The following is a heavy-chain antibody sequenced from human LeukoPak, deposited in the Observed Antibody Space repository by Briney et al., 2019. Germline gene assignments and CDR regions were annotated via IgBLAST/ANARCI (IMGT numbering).Heavy chain of an antibody. D-gene: IGHD5-24*01. CDR3: ARLGGRDGYNFDY. J-gene: IGHJ4*02. Sequence: SETLSLTCSVSGASISSSSYYWGWVRQPRGRGLEWIGSFYYSGSTYYNASLKSRVTISVDTSRTHFSLKVSSVTAADTAVYYCARLGGRDGYNFDYWGQGTLVTVSS. CDR2: FYYSGST. CDR1: GASISSSSYY. V-gene: IGHV4-39*01.